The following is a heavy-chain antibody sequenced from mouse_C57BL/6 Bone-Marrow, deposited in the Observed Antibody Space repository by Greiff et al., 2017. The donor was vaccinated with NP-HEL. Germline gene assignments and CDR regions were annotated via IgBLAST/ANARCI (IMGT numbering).Heavy chain of an antibody. CDR1: GYSITSDY. D-gene: IGHD2-4*01. Sequence: EVQRVESGPGLAKPSQTLSLTCSVTGYSITSDYWNWIRKFPGNKLEYMGYISYSGSTYYNPSLKSRISITRDTSKNQYYLQLNSVTTEDTATYYCARSPPLYYDYDWYFDVWGTGTTVTVSS. V-gene: IGHV3-8*01. CDR2: ISYSGST. J-gene: IGHJ1*03. CDR3: ARSPPLYYDYDWYFDV.